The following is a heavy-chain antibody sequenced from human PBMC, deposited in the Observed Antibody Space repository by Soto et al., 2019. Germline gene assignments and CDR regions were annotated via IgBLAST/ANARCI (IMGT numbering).Heavy chain of an antibody. CDR1: GGSISTSDYT. J-gene: IGHJ6*02. CDR3: VRERTIFGVAPGGGVDV. CDR2: VYHSGAT. Sequence: SQTLSLTCAVSGGSISTSDYTWSWIRQPPGRGLEWIGSVYHSGATHYMPSLKNRLTMSLDKSKNQFSLDLTSVTAADTAVYYCVRERTIFGVAPGGGVDVWGQGTTVTVS. D-gene: IGHD3-3*01. V-gene: IGHV4-30-2*01.